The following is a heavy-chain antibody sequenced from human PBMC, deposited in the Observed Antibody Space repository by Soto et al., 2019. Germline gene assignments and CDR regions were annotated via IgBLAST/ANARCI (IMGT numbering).Heavy chain of an antibody. CDR3: ARGTVRDHDFGDH. J-gene: IGHJ4*02. CDR2: ISDDGSST. D-gene: IGHD4-17*01. V-gene: IGHV3-74*01. Sequence: EVHLVESGGRLVQPGGSLRLSCAASGFTFSSYWMHWVRQVPGKRLVWVSRISDDGSSTSYAESVRGRFIISRDNAKNTLYLQLNSLRAEDTAVYYCARGTVRDHDFGDHWGQGTLVAVSS. CDR1: GFTFSSYW.